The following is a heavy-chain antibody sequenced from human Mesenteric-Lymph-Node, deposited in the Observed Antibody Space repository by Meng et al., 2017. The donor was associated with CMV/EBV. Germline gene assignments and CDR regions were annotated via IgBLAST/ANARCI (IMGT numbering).Heavy chain of an antibody. D-gene: IGHD2-2*02. CDR1: GGSISSGGYY. J-gene: IGHJ4*02. Sequence: SETLSLTCTVSGGSISSGGYYWSWIRQHPGKGLEWIGYIYYSGSTYYNTSLKSRVTISVDTSKNQFSLKLSSVTAADTAVYYCASLILDCSSTSCYRGRDYWGQGTLVTVSS. V-gene: IGHV4-31*03. CDR3: ASLILDCSSTSCYRGRDY. CDR2: IYYSGST.